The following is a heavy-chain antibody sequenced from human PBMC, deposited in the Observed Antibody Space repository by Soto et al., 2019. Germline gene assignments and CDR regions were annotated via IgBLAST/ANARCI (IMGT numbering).Heavy chain of an antibody. D-gene: IGHD2-2*01. CDR2: ISGRGTTT. CDR3: ARLGYCSSATCKYYFYYYGMDV. Sequence: QPGGSLRLSXEASGFSFGSYSMNWVRQAPGKGLEWVSFISGRGTTTYYADSVKGRFTVSRDNAKNSLSLEVNSLRDEDTAVYYCARLGYCSSATCKYYFYYYGMDVWGQGTTVTVSS. V-gene: IGHV3-48*02. J-gene: IGHJ6*02. CDR1: GFSFGSYS.